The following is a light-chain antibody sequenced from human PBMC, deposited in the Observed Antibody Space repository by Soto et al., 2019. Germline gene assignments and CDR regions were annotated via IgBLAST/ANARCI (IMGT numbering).Light chain of an antibody. CDR1: QSVSTR. CDR2: DAS. Sequence: DIQMTQSPSSLSASVGDRVTIICRASQSVSTRLAWYQQKPGKAPKVLIYDASSWAGGVPSRFTGSGSGTDFTLTINSLQPDDFATSYCQQYSVYWTFGQGTKVEIK. V-gene: IGKV1-5*02. CDR3: QQYSVYWT. J-gene: IGKJ1*01.